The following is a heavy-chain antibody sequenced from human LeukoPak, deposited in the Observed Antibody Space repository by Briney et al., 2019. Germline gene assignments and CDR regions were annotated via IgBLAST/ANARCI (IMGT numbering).Heavy chain of an antibody. CDR1: GGSISSYY. V-gene: IGHV4-59*08. Sequence: PSETLSLTCTVSGGSISSYYWSCIRQPPGKGLEWIGYIYYSGSTNYNPSLKSRVTISVDTSKNQFSLKLSSVTAADTAVYYCARPPFFGHWFDPWGQGTLVTVSS. J-gene: IGHJ5*02. CDR2: IYYSGST. CDR3: ARPPFFGHWFDP. D-gene: IGHD3-10*01.